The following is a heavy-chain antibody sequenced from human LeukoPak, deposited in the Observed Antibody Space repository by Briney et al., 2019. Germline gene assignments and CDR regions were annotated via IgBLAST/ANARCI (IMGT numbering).Heavy chain of an antibody. CDR1: GYTFISYN. Sequence: ASVKVSCKASGYTFISYNINWLRQATGQGLEWMGWVNPRSGDAGYLQKFQGTLTITRDSSIDTAYMDLSGLNSEDTAVYYCARGVPLGYCTYGVCYPPYYFDYWGQGTLVTASS. D-gene: IGHD2-8*01. V-gene: IGHV1-8*01. CDR2: VNPRSGDA. J-gene: IGHJ4*02. CDR3: ARGVPLGYCTYGVCYPPYYFDY.